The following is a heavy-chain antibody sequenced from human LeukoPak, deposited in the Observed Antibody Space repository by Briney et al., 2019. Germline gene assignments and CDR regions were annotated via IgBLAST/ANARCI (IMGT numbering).Heavy chain of an antibody. Sequence: MPSETLSLTCTVSGGSISSSSYYWGWIRQPPGKGLEWIGSIYYSGSTYYNPSLKSRVTISVDTSKNQFSLKLSSVTAADTAVYYCARIRGGKYYYYYMDVWGKGTTVTVSS. D-gene: IGHD6-25*01. CDR2: IYYSGST. CDR3: ARIRGGKYYYYYMDV. CDR1: GGSISSSSYY. V-gene: IGHV4-39*07. J-gene: IGHJ6*03.